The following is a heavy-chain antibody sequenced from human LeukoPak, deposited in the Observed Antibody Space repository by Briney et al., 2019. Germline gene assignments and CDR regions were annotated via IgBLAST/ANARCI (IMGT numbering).Heavy chain of an antibody. J-gene: IGHJ3*02. V-gene: IGHV1-69*01. CDR2: IFRTA. D-gene: IGHD2-21*02. Sequence: IFRTANYAQKFQGRVTITADESTSTAYMELSSLRSEDTAVYYCAREAYCGGDCYSSDAFDIWGQGTMVTVSS. CDR3: AREAYCGGDCYSSDAFDI.